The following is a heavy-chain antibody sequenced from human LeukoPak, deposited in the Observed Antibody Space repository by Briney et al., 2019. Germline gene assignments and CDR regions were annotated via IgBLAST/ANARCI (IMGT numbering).Heavy chain of an antibody. V-gene: IGHV4-34*01. CDR1: GXSFSGYY. CDR2: INHSRST. D-gene: IGHD6-19*01. Sequence: PSETLSLTCAVYGXSFSGYYWSWIRQPSGKGLEWIGEINHSRSTNYNPSLKSRVTISIATSKNQFSLKLNSVTAADTAVYYCARERSSGWIDYWGQGTLVTVSS. CDR3: ARERSSGWIDY. J-gene: IGHJ4*02.